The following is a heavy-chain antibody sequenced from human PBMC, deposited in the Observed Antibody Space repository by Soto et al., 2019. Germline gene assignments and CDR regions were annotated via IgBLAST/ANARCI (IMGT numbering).Heavy chain of an antibody. D-gene: IGHD3-10*01. CDR2: IIPIFGTA. J-gene: IGHJ3*02. CDR3: ARISDGSNAFDI. Sequence: GASVKVSCKASGGTFSSYAISWVRQAPGQGLEWKGGIIPIFGTANYAQKFQGRVTITADESTSTAYMELSSLRSEDTAVYYCARISDGSNAFDIWGQGTMVTVSS. V-gene: IGHV1-69*13. CDR1: GGTFSSYA.